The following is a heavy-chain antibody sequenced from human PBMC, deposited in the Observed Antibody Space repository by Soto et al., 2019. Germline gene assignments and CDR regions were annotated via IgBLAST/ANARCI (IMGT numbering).Heavy chain of an antibody. CDR2: ISASGGTT. CDR1: GFIFSSYT. D-gene: IGHD6-13*01. Sequence: GGSLRLSCLASGFIFSSYTMTWVRQAPGKGLEWVSAISASGGTTYYADSVKGRFTISRDNSKNTMFLQMNSLRAEDTAFYYCVKETRAIVAGGKDYHYMDVWGKGTTVTVSS. V-gene: IGHV3-23*01. J-gene: IGHJ6*03. CDR3: VKETRAIVAGGKDYHYMDV.